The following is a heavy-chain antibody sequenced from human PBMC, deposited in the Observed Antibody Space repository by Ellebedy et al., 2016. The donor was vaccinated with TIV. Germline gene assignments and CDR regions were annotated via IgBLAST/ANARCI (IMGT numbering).Heavy chain of an antibody. CDR3: ARGPGVQLWPYYFDY. Sequence: GESLKISXAASGFTFSSYSMNWVRQAPGKGLEWVSSISSNSSYIYYADSVKGRFTISRDNSKNTLYLQMNSLRAEDTAVYYCARGPGVQLWPYYFDYWGQGTLVTVSS. CDR1: GFTFSSYS. D-gene: IGHD5-18*01. CDR2: ISSNSSYI. V-gene: IGHV3-21*01. J-gene: IGHJ4*02.